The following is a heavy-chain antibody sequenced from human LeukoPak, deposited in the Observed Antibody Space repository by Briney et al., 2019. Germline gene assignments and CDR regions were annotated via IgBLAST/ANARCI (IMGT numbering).Heavy chain of an antibody. CDR1: GGSISSYY. CDR2: IYYSGST. J-gene: IGHJ1*01. Sequence: SETLSLTCTVSGGSISSYYWSWIRQPAGKGLEWIGYIYYSGSTNYNPSLKSRVTISVDTSKNQFSLKLSSVTAADTAVYYCARHYGDDIEYFQHWGQGTLVTVSS. V-gene: IGHV4-59*08. D-gene: IGHD4-17*01. CDR3: ARHYGDDIEYFQH.